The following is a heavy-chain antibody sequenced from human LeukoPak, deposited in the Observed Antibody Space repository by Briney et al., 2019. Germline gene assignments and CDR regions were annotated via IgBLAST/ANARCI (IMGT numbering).Heavy chain of an antibody. Sequence: SETLSLTCTVSGGSISSGGYYWSWIRQPPGKGLEWIVYIYHSGSTYYNPSLKSRVTISVDRSKNQFSLKLSSVTAADTAVYYCARTPRSTIFGVVISFPFDYWGQGTLVTVSS. CDR3: ARTPRSTIFGVVISFPFDY. D-gene: IGHD3-3*01. CDR2: IYHSGST. V-gene: IGHV4-30-2*01. J-gene: IGHJ4*02. CDR1: GGSISSGGYY.